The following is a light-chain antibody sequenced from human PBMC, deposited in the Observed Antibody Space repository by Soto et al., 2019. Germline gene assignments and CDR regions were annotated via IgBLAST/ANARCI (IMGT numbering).Light chain of an antibody. CDR1: QSVSSN. CDR3: QQYNNWPFT. J-gene: IGKJ3*01. V-gene: IGKV3-15*01. CDR2: GAS. Sequence: EIVMTQSPATLSVSPGERATLSCRASQSVSSNLAWYQQKPGQAPRLLIYGASTRATGIPARFSGSGSGTECTLTISSLQSEAFAVYYCQQYNNWPFTFGPGTKVDIK.